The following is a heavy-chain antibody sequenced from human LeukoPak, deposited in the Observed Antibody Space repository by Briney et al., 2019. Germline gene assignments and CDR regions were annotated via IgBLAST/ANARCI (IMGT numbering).Heavy chain of an antibody. CDR1: GYTLTELS. J-gene: IGHJ3*02. Sequence: ASVTVSCKVSGYTLTELSMHWVRQAPGKGLEWMGGFDPEDGETIYAQKFQGRVTMTEDTSTDTAYMELSSLRSEDTAVYYCATPVWIVGSPEAFDIWGQGTMVTVSS. V-gene: IGHV1-24*01. CDR3: ATPVWIVGSPEAFDI. D-gene: IGHD1-26*01. CDR2: FDPEDGET.